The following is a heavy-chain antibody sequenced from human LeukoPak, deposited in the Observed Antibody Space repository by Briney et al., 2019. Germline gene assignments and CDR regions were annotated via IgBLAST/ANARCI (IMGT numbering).Heavy chain of an antibody. CDR3: ARDLGGDGLDY. V-gene: IGHV1-69*06. D-gene: IGHD2-21*02. CDR2: IIPIFGTA. CDR1: GGTFSSYA. J-gene: IGHJ4*02. Sequence: SVKASCKASGGTFSSYAISWVRQAPGQGLEWMGGIIPIFGTANYAQKFQGRVTITADKSTSTAYMELSSLRSEDTAVYYCARDLGGDGLDYWGQGTLVTVSS.